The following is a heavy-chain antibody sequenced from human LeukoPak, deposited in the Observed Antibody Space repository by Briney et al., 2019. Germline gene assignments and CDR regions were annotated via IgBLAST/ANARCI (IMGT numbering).Heavy chain of an antibody. J-gene: IGHJ4*02. Sequence: GGSLRLSCAASGFTFSSYGMHRVRQAPGKGLEWVAVISYDGSNKYYADSVKGRFTISRDNSKNTLYLQMNSLRAEDTAVYYCAKGPNGYSSGWPFDYWGRGTLVTVSS. CDR3: AKGPNGYSSGWPFDY. CDR2: ISYDGSNK. D-gene: IGHD6-19*01. CDR1: GFTFSSYG. V-gene: IGHV3-30*18.